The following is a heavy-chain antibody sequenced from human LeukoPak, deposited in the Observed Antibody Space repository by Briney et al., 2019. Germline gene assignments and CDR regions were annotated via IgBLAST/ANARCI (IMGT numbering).Heavy chain of an antibody. D-gene: IGHD4-17*01. CDR2: MYYSGST. CDR1: GGSISRYY. J-gene: IGHJ4*02. V-gene: IGHV4-59*12. Sequence: SETLSLTCSVSGGSISRYYWSWIRQPPGKGLEWIGSMYYSGSTNYNPSLKSRVTISVDTSKKQFSLKLSSVTAADTAVYYCASSLYGDYYFDYWGQGTLVTVSS. CDR3: ASSLYGDYYFDY.